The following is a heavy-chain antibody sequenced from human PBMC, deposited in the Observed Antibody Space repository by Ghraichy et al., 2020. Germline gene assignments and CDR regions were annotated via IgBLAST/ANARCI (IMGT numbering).Heavy chain of an antibody. CDR2: IYYSGST. J-gene: IGHJ4*02. Sequence: SETLSLTCTVSGGSISSYYWSWIRQPPGKGLEWIGYIYYSGSTNYNPSLKSRVTISVDTSKNQFSLKLSSVTAADRAVYYCARHPYYYGSGSLFDYWGQGTLVTVSS. V-gene: IGHV4-59*08. CDR1: GGSISSYY. CDR3: ARHPYYYGSGSLFDY. D-gene: IGHD3-10*01.